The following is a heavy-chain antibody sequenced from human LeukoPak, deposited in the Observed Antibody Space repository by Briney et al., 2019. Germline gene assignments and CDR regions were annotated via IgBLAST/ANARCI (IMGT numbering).Heavy chain of an antibody. V-gene: IGHV4-34*01. Sequence: SETLSLTCAVYGGSFSGYYWSWIRQPPGKGLEWIGEINHSGSTNYNPSLKSRVTISVDTSKNQFSLKLSFVTAADTAVYYCARGTADYGDYAYYFDYWGQGTLVTVSS. CDR1: GGSFSGYY. D-gene: IGHD4-17*01. CDR2: INHSGST. J-gene: IGHJ4*02. CDR3: ARGTADYGDYAYYFDY.